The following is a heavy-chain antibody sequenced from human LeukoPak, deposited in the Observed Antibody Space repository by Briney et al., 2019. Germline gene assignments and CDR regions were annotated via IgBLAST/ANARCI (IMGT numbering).Heavy chain of an antibody. Sequence: SVPVSCTASGGTFSSYAISWVRQAPGQGLEWMGGIIPIFGTANYAQKFQGRVTITADKSPSPAYMELSSLRSEDTAVYYCARGGPMVRGVIYFDYWGQGTLVTVSS. J-gene: IGHJ4*02. D-gene: IGHD3-10*01. CDR2: IIPIFGTA. CDR3: ARGGPMVRGVIYFDY. CDR1: GGTFSSYA. V-gene: IGHV1-69*06.